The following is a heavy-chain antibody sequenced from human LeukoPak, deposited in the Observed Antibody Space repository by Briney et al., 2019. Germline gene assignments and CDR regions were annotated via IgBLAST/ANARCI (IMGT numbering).Heavy chain of an antibody. CDR2: IYYSGST. CDR1: GGSISSYY. Sequence: SETLSLTCTVSGGSISSYYWSWIRQPPGKGLEWIGYIYYSGSTNYNPSLKSRVTISVDTSKNQFSLKLSSVTAADTAVYYCARLEDDSSYYGMDVWGQGTTVTVSS. V-gene: IGHV4-59*08. J-gene: IGHJ6*02. CDR3: ARLEDDSSYYGMDV. D-gene: IGHD3-22*01.